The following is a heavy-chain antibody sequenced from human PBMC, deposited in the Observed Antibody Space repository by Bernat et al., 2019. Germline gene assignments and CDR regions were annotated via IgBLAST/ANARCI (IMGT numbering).Heavy chain of an antibody. CDR3: ARGASNTWFDP. CDR1: GESFSTYY. CDR2: INHSGST. J-gene: IGHJ5*02. Sequence: QVQLQQWGAGLLKPSETLSLTCAVYGESFSTYYCSWIRQPPGKGLEWIGEINHSGSTNYNPSLKSRVTISVDTSKNQFSLNLSSVTAADTAVYYCARGASNTWFDPWGQGTLVTVSS. V-gene: IGHV4-34*02.